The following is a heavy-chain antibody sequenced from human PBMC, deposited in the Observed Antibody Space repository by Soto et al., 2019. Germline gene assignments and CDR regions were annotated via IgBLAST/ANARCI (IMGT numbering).Heavy chain of an antibody. CDR2: ISYSGST. CDR1: GGSISSSSCY. J-gene: IGHJ5*02. D-gene: IGHD6-19*01. Sequence: SEILSLTCTVSGGSISSSSCYWGWIRQPPGKGLEWIGSISYSGSTYYNPSLKSRVTMYVDTSKNQFSLKLSSVTAADTAMYYCARRQYSSGWSTNWFDPWGQGTLVTVSS. CDR3: ARRQYSSGWSTNWFDP. V-gene: IGHV4-39*01.